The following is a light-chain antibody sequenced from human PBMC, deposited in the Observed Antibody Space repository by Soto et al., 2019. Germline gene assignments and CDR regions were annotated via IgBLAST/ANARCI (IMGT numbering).Light chain of an antibody. CDR1: QGISSA. CDR3: LQDYSRPYT. V-gene: IGKV1-13*02. CDR2: DAS. Sequence: AIQLTQSPSSLSASVGDRVTIACRASQGISSALAWYQQIPGKAPKLLIYDASSLQSGVPSRFSGSGSGTDFTLTISSLQPEDVATYYCLQDYSRPYTFGQGTKVDI. J-gene: IGKJ2*01.